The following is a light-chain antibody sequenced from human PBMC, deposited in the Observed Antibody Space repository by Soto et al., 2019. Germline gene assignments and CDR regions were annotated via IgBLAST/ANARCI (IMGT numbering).Light chain of an antibody. V-gene: IGKV1-5*01. CDR3: QQYNIYRT. CDR2: DAS. Sequence: DIQMTQSPSTLSASVGDRVTITCRASQTINNWLAWYQQKPGKAPKLLIYDASSLKSGVPSRFSGSGSGTESTLTISSLQPDDFATYYCQQYNIYRTFGQGTKVEIK. CDR1: QTINNW. J-gene: IGKJ1*01.